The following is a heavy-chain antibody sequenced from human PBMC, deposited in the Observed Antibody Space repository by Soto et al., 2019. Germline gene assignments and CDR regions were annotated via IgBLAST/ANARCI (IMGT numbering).Heavy chain of an antibody. CDR3: ARHSPRNYYYGMDV. Sequence: PSETLSLTCTVSGGSISSSSYYWGWIRQPPGKGLEWIGSIYYSGSTYYNPSLKSRVTISVDTSKNQFSLKLSSVTAADTAVYYCARHSPRNYYYGMDVWGQGTTVTVSS. CDR1: GGSISSSSYY. V-gene: IGHV4-39*01. J-gene: IGHJ6*02. CDR2: IYYSGST.